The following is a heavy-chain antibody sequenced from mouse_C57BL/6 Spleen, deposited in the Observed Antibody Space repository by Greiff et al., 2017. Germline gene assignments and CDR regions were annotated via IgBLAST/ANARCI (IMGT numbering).Heavy chain of an antibody. J-gene: IGHJ4*01. CDR1: GYTFTSYW. Sequence: VQLQQPGAELVKPGASVKMSCKASGYTFTSYWITWVKQRPGQGLEWIGDIYPGSGSTNYNEKFKSKATLTVDTSSSTAYMQLSSLPSEDSAVYYCARWGGEGYYAMDYWGQGTSVTVSS. CDR2: IYPGSGST. V-gene: IGHV1-55*01. CDR3: ARWGGEGYYAMDY. D-gene: IGHD2-13*01.